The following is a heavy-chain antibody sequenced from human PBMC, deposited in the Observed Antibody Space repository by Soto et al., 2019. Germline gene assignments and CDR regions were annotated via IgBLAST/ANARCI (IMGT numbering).Heavy chain of an antibody. J-gene: IGHJ4*02. CDR1: GGSISSYY. CDR2: IYYSGIT. D-gene: IGHD5-18*01. V-gene: IGHV4-59*08. Sequence: QVQLQESGPGLVKPSETLSLTSTVSGGSISSYYWSWIRQPPGKGLEWIGYIYYSGITNYNPSRTSRFTISVDTSKNQFSLKLSSLTAADTAVYYCARRYGSCFDYWGQGTLVTVSS. CDR3: ARRYGSCFDY.